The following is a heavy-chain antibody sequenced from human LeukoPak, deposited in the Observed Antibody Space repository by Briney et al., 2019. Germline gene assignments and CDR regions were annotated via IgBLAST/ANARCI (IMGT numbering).Heavy chain of an antibody. V-gene: IGHV3-9*01. D-gene: IGHD3-9*01. CDR3: AKGFDWSNDAFDI. J-gene: IGHJ3*02. CDR1: GFTFDDYA. Sequence: GRSLRLSCAASGFTFDDYAMHWVRHAPGKGLEWVSGIGWNSGSIGYADSVKGRFTISRDNAKNSLYLQMNSLRAEDTALYYCAKGFDWSNDAFDIWGQGTMVTVSS. CDR2: IGWNSGSI.